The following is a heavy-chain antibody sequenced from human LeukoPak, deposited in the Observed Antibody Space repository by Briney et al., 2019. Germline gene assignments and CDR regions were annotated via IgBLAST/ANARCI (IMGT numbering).Heavy chain of an antibody. D-gene: IGHD6-13*01. CDR1: GFPFTNYN. CDR3: APPRYSSSWSGY. CDR2: ISSSTGNM. V-gene: IGHV3-21*01. J-gene: IGHJ4*02. Sequence: GGSLRLSCSASGFPFTNYNMNWVRQAPGKGLEWVSSISSSTGNMFYADSVKGRFTISRDNAKNSLYLQMNSLRAEDTAVYYCAPPRYSSSWSGYWGQGTLVTVSS.